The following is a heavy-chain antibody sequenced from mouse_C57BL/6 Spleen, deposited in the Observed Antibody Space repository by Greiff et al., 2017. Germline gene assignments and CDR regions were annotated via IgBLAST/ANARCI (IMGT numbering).Heavy chain of an antibody. CDR1: GFTFTSYA. Sequence: EVQVVESGAGLVKPGGSLKLSCAASGFTFTSYAMSWVRQTPGQRLEWVAYISIGGDYIYYADTVKGRFTISRDNARNTLYLQMSSLKSEDTAMYYCTRWLLRYAMDYWGQGTSVTVSS. J-gene: IGHJ4*01. D-gene: IGHD2-3*01. CDR2: ISIGGDYI. V-gene: IGHV5-9-1*02. CDR3: TRWLLRYAMDY.